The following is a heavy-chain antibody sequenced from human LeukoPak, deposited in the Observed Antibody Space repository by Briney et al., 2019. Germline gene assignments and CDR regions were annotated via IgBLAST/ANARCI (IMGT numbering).Heavy chain of an antibody. CDR2: ISNDGSNI. J-gene: IGHJ4*02. D-gene: IGHD6-19*01. CDR1: GFNFSSYA. CDR3: ARDREQWLAQFDY. Sequence: PGGSLRLSWAASGFNFSSYAMHWVRQDPGKGLEGVAVISNDGSNISYTACVKGRFTISRDKSKNTLYLQMNGLRADDTAVYYCARDREQWLAQFDYWGQGTLVTVSS. V-gene: IGHV3-30*10.